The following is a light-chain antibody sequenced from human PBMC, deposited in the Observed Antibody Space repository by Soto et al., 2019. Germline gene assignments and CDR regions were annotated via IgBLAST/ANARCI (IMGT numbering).Light chain of an antibody. CDR3: LQKYFYPFT. CDR2: AAS. Sequence: AIQMTQSPSSLSASGGDRVTITCRASQGIRNDLDWFQQKPGKAPKLLIYAASNLQSGVPARFSGSGSGTDFTLTISSLQPEDFATYYCLQKYFYPFTFGPGTKVDNK. CDR1: QGIRND. V-gene: IGKV1-6*01. J-gene: IGKJ3*01.